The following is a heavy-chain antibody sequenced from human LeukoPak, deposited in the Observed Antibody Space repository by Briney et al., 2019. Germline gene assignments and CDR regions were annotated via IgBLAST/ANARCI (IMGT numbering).Heavy chain of an antibody. CDR1: GFTVNNDY. CDR3: AKEWGTYYDSSGYYPRAYYYYGMDV. D-gene: IGHD3-22*01. CDR2: IYSDGNT. Sequence: GGSLRLSCAASGFTVNNDYMSWVRQAPGKGLEWVSVIYSDGNTYYANSVKGRFTISRDNSKNTLYLQMNSLRAEDTAVYYCAKEWGTYYDSSGYYPRAYYYYGMDVWGQGTTVTVSS. V-gene: IGHV3-53*05. J-gene: IGHJ6*02.